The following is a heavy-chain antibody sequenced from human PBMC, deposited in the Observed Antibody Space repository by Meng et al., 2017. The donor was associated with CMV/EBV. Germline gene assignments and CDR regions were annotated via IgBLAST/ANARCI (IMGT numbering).Heavy chain of an antibody. D-gene: IGHD3-10*01. CDR2: ISAYNANK. V-gene: IGHV1-18*01. J-gene: IGHJ5*02. CDR3: ARNYYGSGSWFDP. Sequence: QVRMVQPGAELKKPRASGKASCKASGHTFTRYGISWVRQAPGQGFEWMGWISAYNANKNYAQKLQGRVTMTTDTSTSTAYMELRSLRSDDTAVYYCARNYYGSGSWFDPWGQGTLVTVSS. CDR1: GHTFTRYG.